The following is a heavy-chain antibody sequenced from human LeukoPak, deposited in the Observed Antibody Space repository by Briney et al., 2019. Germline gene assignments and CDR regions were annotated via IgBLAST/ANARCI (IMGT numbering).Heavy chain of an antibody. D-gene: IGHD1-26*01. Sequence: GGSLRLSCAASGFTFKSYSINWVRQAPGKGPEWVSYIDPSSSTIHYADSVKGRFSISRDNAKNSLYLQMNSLRAEDTAVYFCSRDSGTYAVGLKYFDYRGQGTLVTVSS. CDR3: SRDSGTYAVGLKYFDY. V-gene: IGHV3-48*01. J-gene: IGHJ4*02. CDR1: GFTFKSYS. CDR2: IDPSSSTI.